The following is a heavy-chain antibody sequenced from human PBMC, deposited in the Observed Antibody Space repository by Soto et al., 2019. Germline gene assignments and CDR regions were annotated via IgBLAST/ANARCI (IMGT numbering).Heavy chain of an antibody. D-gene: IGHD2-21*01. CDR1: GFTFSSYA. CDR3: ARAGMWWLAYALYYDGMDV. J-gene: IGHJ6*02. CDR2: ISYDGSNK. V-gene: IGHV3-30-3*01. Sequence: QVQLVESGGGVVQPGRSLRLSCAASGFTFSSYAMHWVRQAPGKGLEWVAVISYDGSNKYYADSVKGRFTISRDNSKNTLYLQMNSLRAEDTAVYYCARAGMWWLAYALYYDGMDVWGQGTTVTVSS.